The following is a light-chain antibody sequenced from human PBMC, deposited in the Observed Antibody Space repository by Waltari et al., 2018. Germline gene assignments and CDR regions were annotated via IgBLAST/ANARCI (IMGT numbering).Light chain of an antibody. CDR3: QAWDINTVL. Sequence: SYELTQPPSVSVSPGQTASITCSGDELGEKYVCGYQQKPGQSPVLVIYEDNKRPSGIPERFSGSNSGNTATLSISGTQAMDEADYYCQAWDINTVLFGGGTKLTVL. CDR1: ELGEKY. J-gene: IGLJ2*01. V-gene: IGLV3-1*01. CDR2: EDN.